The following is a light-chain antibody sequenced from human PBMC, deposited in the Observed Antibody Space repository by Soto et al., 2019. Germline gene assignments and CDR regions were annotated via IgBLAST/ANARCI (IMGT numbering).Light chain of an antibody. V-gene: IGKV3-11*01. Sequence: EIVLTQDPATLSLSPGERATLSRRASQSVSSYLAWYPQKPGQAPRLLIYDASNRATGIPARFSGRGSGTDFTLTISSLEPEDFAVYYCQQRSNWPPITFGQGKRLELK. CDR3: QQRSNWPPIT. J-gene: IGKJ5*01. CDR2: DAS. CDR1: QSVSSY.